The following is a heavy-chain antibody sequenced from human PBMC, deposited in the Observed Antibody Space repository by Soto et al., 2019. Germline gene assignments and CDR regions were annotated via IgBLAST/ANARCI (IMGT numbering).Heavy chain of an antibody. V-gene: IGHV4-59*01. Sequence: PSETLSLTCTGPGRSSSRYYWRWIRQPPRKGLEWIGYIYYSGSTNYNPSLKSRVTISVDTSKNQFSLKLSSVTAADTAVYYCASSSYYDFWGGYSTPFDYWGQGTLVTVPS. J-gene: IGHJ4*02. CDR1: GRSSSRYY. CDR2: IYYSGST. CDR3: ASSSYYDFWGGYSTPFDY. D-gene: IGHD3-3*01.